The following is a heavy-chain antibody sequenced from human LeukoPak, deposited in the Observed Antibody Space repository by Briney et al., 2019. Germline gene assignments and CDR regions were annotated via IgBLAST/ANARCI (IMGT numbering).Heavy chain of an antibody. V-gene: IGHV1-69*05. CDR1: GGTFSSYA. D-gene: IGHD4-17*01. Sequence: SVKVSCKASGGTFSSYAISWVRQAPGQGLEWMGGIIPIFGTANYAQKFQGRVTITTDESTSTAYMEPSSLRSEDTAVYYCASSLDYGDPSDYWGQGTLVTVSS. J-gene: IGHJ4*02. CDR3: ASSLDYGDPSDY. CDR2: IIPIFGTA.